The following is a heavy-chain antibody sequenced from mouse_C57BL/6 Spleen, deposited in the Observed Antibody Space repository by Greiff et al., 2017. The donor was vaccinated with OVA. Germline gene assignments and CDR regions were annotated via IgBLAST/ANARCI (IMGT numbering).Heavy chain of an antibody. Sequence: QVQLQQSGPELVKPGASVKISCKASGYAFSSSWMNWVKQRPGKGLEWIGRIYPGDGDTNYNGKFKGKATLTADKSSSTAYMQLSSLTSEDSAVYFCAREVIYYGKPWYFDVWGTGTTVTVSS. CDR3: AREVIYYGKPWYFDV. J-gene: IGHJ1*03. V-gene: IGHV1-82*01. D-gene: IGHD2-1*01. CDR2: IYPGDGDT. CDR1: GYAFSSSW.